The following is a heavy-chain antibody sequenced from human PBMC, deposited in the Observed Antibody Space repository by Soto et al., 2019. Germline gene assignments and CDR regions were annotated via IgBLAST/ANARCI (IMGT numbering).Heavy chain of an antibody. J-gene: IGHJ4*02. CDR1: GFTFSSYG. CDR2: ISSSSSYI. CDR3: ARGLSYSSSWRTLDY. V-gene: IGHV3-21*01. D-gene: IGHD6-13*01. Sequence: EVQLVESGGGLVKPGGSLRLSCAASGFTFSSYGMNWVRQAPGKGLEWVSSISSSSSYIYYADSVKGRFTISRDNAKNSLYLQMNSLRAEDTAVYYCARGLSYSSSWRTLDYWGQGTLVTVSS.